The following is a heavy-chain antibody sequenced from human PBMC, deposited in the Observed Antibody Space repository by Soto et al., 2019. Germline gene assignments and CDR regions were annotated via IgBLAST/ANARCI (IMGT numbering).Heavy chain of an antibody. J-gene: IGHJ5*02. CDR2: IYWDDDK. CDR3: AHRASSSSSSNWFDP. V-gene: IGHV2-5*02. CDR1: GFSLSTSGVG. Sequence: SGPTLVNPTQTLTLTCTFSGFSLSTSGVGVGWIRQPPGKALEWLALIYWDDDKRYSPSLKSRLNITKENSKNQVVLTMTNMDPVDTATYYCAHRASSSSSSNWFDPWGQGTLVTVSS. D-gene: IGHD6-6*01.